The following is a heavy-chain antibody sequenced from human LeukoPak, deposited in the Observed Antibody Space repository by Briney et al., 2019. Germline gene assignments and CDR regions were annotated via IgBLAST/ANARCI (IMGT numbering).Heavy chain of an antibody. J-gene: IGHJ4*02. D-gene: IGHD5-18*01. CDR3: ARGAMAGPFDY. CDR2: ISSSGSTI. CDR1: GFTFSSYE. V-gene: IGHV3-48*03. Sequence: GGSLRLSCAASGFTFSSYEMNWVRKGPGKGLEWVSYISSSGSTIYYADSVKGRFTISRDNAKNSLYLQMNSLRAEDTAVYYCARGAMAGPFDYWGQGTLVIVSS.